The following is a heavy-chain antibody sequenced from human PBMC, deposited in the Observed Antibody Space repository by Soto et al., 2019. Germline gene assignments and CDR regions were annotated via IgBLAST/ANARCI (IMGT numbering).Heavy chain of an antibody. Sequence: EARCLRYTGSGGILRRYSWLLCRHPPGKGQEWIGEINHSGSTNYNPSLKSRVTISVDTSKNQFSLKLSSVTAADTAVYYCARERNIVVVPAASLAYYFGMDALCQATTVT. CDR3: ARERNIVVVPAASLAYYFGMDA. V-gene: IGHV4-34*01. D-gene: IGHD2-2*01. J-gene: IGHJ6*02. CDR2: INHSGST. CDR1: GGILRRYS.